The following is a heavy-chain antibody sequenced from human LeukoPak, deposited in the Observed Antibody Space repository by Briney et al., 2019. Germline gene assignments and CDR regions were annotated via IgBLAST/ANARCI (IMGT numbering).Heavy chain of an antibody. CDR1: GGSFSGYY. CDR2: INHSGST. J-gene: IGHJ4*02. Sequence: SETPSLTCAAYGGSFSGYYWSWIRQPPGKGLEWIGEINHSGSTNYNPSLKSRVTISVDTSKNQFSLKLSSVTAADTAVYYCARSRDFWSGYYPIDHWGQGTLVTVSS. D-gene: IGHD3-3*01. CDR3: ARSRDFWSGYYPIDH. V-gene: IGHV4-34*01.